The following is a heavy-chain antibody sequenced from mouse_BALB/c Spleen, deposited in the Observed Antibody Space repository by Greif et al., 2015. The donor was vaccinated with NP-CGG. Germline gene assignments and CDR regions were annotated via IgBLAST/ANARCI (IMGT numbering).Heavy chain of an antibody. CDR1: GFDFSRYW. D-gene: IGHD1-1*01. Sequence: DVQLQESGGGLVQPGGSLKLSCAASGFDFSRYWMSWVRQAPGKGLEWIGEINPDSSTINYTPSLKDKFIISRDNAKNPLYLQMSKLRSEDTALYYCAPFYGSSYVGAMDYCGQGTSLTVSS. CDR3: APFYGSSYVGAMDY. V-gene: IGHV4-1*02. J-gene: IGHJ4*01. CDR2: INPDSSTI.